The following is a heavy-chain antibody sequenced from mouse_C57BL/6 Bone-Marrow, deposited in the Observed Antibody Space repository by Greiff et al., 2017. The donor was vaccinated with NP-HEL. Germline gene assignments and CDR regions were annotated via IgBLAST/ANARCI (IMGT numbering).Heavy chain of an antibody. J-gene: IGHJ4*01. CDR3: AKMVYDYDALYAMDY. CDR1: GFSLTSYG. V-gene: IGHV2-4*01. Sequence: QVQLKQSGPGLVQPSQSLSITCTVSGFSLTSYGVHWVRQPPGKGLEWLGVIWSGGSTDYNAAFISRLSISKDNSKSQVFFKMNSLQADDTAIYYCAKMVYDYDALYAMDYWGQGTSVTVSS. D-gene: IGHD2-4*01. CDR2: IWSGGST.